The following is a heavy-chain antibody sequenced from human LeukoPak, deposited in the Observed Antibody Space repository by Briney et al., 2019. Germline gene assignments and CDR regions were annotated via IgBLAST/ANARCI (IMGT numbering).Heavy chain of an antibody. CDR2: IYTDGST. V-gene: IGHV4-4*07. D-gene: IGHD4-17*01. Sequence: PSETLSLTCTVSSGSISSYYWSWIRQPAGKGLEWIGRIYTDGSTNYNPSLKSRVTMSVDTSKKQFSLKLSSVTAADTAVYYCARGVGSFGDDPRDAFDIWGQGTMVTVSS. CDR1: SGSISSYY. CDR3: ARGVGSFGDDPRDAFDI. J-gene: IGHJ3*02.